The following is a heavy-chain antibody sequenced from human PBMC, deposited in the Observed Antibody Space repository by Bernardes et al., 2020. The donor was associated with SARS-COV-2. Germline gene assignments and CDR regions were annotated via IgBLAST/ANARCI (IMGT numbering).Heavy chain of an antibody. D-gene: IGHD2-8*01. CDR3: ASPQATSIRNGLSF. CDR2: INSDGSST. V-gene: IGHV3-74*01. Sequence: GGSLRLSCAASGFTFNIYWMHWVRQAPGKGLVWVSRINSDGSSTSYADSVKGRFTISRENTKNTLFLQMNSLRAEDTAVYYCASPQATSIRNGLSFWGQGTMVTVSS. J-gene: IGHJ3*01. CDR1: GFTFNIYW.